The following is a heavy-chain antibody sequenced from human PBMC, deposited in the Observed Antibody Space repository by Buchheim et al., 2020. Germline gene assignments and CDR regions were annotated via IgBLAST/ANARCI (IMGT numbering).Heavy chain of an antibody. V-gene: IGHV3-30*18. J-gene: IGHJ4*02. Sequence: QVQLVESGGGVVQPGRSLRLSCAASGFTFSSYGMHWVRQAPGKGLEWVAVISYDGSNKYYADSVKGRFTISRDNSKRTLYLQMNSLRAEDTAVYYCAKGKLLGFTALFDYWGQGTL. CDR3: AKGKLLGFTALFDY. CDR1: GFTFSSYG. CDR2: ISYDGSNK. D-gene: IGHD3-16*01.